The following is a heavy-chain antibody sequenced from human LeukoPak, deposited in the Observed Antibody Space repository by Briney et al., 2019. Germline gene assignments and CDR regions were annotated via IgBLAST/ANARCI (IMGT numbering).Heavy chain of an antibody. Sequence: GRSLRLSCAASGFTFSSYAMHWVRQAPGKGLEWVAVISYDGSNKYYADSVKGRFTISRDNSKNTLCLQTNSLRAEDTAVYYCARSPYVEYGDHYAFDIWGQGTMVTVSS. V-gene: IGHV3-30-3*01. CDR2: ISYDGSNK. J-gene: IGHJ3*02. D-gene: IGHD4-17*01. CDR3: ARSPYVEYGDHYAFDI. CDR1: GFTFSSYA.